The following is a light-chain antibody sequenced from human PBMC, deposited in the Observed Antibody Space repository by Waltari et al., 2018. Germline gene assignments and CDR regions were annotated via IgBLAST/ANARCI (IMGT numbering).Light chain of an antibody. J-gene: IGLJ3*02. CDR1: RTNFGAGYD. CDR2: GNS. CDR3: QSYDSTLRAWV. V-gene: IGLV1-40*01. Sequence: QSVLTQPPSVSGAPGQRVTINCTGTRTNFGAGYDVHWYRQLPGAAPNLLIYGNSHRPSGVPDRFSGSKSATSASLAITALQADDEADYYCQSYDSTLRAWVFGGGTKLTVL.